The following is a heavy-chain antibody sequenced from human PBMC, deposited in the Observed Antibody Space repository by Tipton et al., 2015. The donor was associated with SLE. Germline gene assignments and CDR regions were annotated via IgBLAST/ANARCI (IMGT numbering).Heavy chain of an antibody. CDR2: AYYDGTT. D-gene: IGHD2/OR15-2a*01. CDR3: ARRSAQYCRGTTCDWGYYGMDV. J-gene: IGHJ6*02. Sequence: GLVKPSETLSLTCTVSGGSISVTNYFWAWIRQPPGKGLEWIGSAYYDGTTYYNSSLKSRVTISVDTSKNQFSLKLSSVAAADTAVYYCARRSAQYCRGTTCDWGYYGMDVWGQGAPVTVSS. V-gene: IGHV4-39*01. CDR1: GGSISVTNYF.